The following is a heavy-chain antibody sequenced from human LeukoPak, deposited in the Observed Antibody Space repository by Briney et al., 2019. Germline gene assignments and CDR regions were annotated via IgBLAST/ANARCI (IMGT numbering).Heavy chain of an antibody. Sequence: GGSLRLSCAASGFTFSSYSMNWVRQAPGKGLEWGSSISSSSSYIYYADSVKGRFTIYRDNAKNSLYLQMNSLRAEDTAVYYCPTDLGYDFWSASPAAHWFDPWGQGTLVTVSS. CDR1: GFTFSSYS. CDR3: PTDLGYDFWSASPAAHWFDP. D-gene: IGHD3-3*01. CDR2: ISSSSSYI. J-gene: IGHJ5*02. V-gene: IGHV3-21*01.